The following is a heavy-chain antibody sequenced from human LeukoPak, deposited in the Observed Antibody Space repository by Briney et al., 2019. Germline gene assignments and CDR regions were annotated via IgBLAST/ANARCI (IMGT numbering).Heavy chain of an antibody. V-gene: IGHV3-30*04. J-gene: IGHJ4*02. CDR2: ISYDGSNK. D-gene: IGHD3-10*01. CDR1: GFTFSSYA. Sequence: PGGSLRLSCAASGFTFSSYAMHWVRQAPGKGLEWVAVISYDGSNKYYADSVKGRFTISRGNSKNTLYLQMNSLRAEDTAVYYCARDKYYYGSGSSQLIDYWGQGTPVTVSS. CDR3: ARDKYYYGSGSSQLIDY.